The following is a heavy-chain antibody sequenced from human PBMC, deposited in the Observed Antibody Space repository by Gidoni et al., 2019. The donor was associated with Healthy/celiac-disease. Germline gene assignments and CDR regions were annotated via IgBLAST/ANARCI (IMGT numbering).Heavy chain of an antibody. V-gene: IGHV5-51*01. CDR3: ASSDGTWGEGYYYMDV. CDR1: GYSFTSYW. Sequence: EVQLVQSGAEVKKPGESLKISCKGSGYSFTSYWIGWVRQMPGKGLEWMGIIYPGDSATRYSPSFQGQVTISADKSISTAYLQWSSLKASDTAMYYCASSDGTWGEGYYYMDVWGKGTTVTVSS. D-gene: IGHD7-27*01. CDR2: IYPGDSAT. J-gene: IGHJ6*03.